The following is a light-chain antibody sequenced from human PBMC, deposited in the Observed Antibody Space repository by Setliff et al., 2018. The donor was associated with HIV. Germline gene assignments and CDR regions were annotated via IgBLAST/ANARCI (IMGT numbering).Light chain of an antibody. J-gene: IGLJ1*01. CDR1: SSDVGTSKY. CDR2: DVT. CDR3: SIHRSRGDV. Sequence: QSALTQPASVSGSPGQSITISCTGTSSDVGTSKYVSWYQQHPGKAPKLIIYDVTTRPSGVSNRFSGSKSGNTASLTISGLQAEDEADYYCSIHRSRGDVFGTGTKVT. V-gene: IGLV2-14*03.